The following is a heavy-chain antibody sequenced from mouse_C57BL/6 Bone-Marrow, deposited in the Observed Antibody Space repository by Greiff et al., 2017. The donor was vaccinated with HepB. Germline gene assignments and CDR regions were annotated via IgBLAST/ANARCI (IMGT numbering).Heavy chain of an antibody. J-gene: IGHJ2*01. V-gene: IGHV14-4*01. CDR3: TSPYYYGSSYVGYFDY. Sequence: EVQLQQSGAELVRPGASVKLSCTASGFNIKDDYMHWVKQRPEQGLEWIGWIDPENGDTEYASKFQGKATITADTSSNTAYLQLSSLTSEDTAVYYCTSPYYYGSSYVGYFDYWGQGTTLAVSS. CDR1: GFNIKDDY. D-gene: IGHD1-1*01. CDR2: IDPENGDT.